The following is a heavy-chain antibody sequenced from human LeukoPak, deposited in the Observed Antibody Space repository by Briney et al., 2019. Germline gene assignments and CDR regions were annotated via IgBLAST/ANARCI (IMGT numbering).Heavy chain of an antibody. CDR2: INHSGST. J-gene: IGHJ5*02. CDR1: GGSFSGYY. CDR3: ARIPSRYSSSWYTGLGFDP. V-gene: IGHV4-34*01. Sequence: SETLSLTCAVYGGSFSGYYWSWIRQPPGKGLEWIGEINHSGSTNYNPSLKSRVTISVDTSKNQFSLKLSSVTAADTTVYYCARIPSRYSSSWYTGLGFDPWGQGTLVTVSS. D-gene: IGHD6-13*01.